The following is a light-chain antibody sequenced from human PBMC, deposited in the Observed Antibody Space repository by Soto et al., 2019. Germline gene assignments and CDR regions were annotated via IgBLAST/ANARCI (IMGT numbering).Light chain of an antibody. V-gene: IGKV1-5*03. J-gene: IGKJ1*01. CDR3: QHYNSYSEA. Sequence: DIQMTQSPSTLSGSVGDRVTITCRASQTTSSWLAWYQQKPGKAPKLLIYKASTLKSVVPSRFSGSGSGTEFTVTISSLHPDDFAPYYCQHYNSYSEAFGQGTKL. CDR1: QTTSSW. CDR2: KAS.